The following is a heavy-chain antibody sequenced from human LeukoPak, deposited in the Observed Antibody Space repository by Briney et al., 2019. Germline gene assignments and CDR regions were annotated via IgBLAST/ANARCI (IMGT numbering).Heavy chain of an antibody. Sequence: GASVKVSCKASGYTFTSYGISWVRQAPGQGLEWMGWISAYNGNTNYAQKLQGRVTMTTDTSTSTAYMELRNLRSDDTAVYYCARVEDYYDSSGYYYGWGQGTLVTVSS. CDR3: ARVEDYYDSSGYYYG. J-gene: IGHJ4*02. CDR1: GYTFTSYG. V-gene: IGHV1-18*01. CDR2: ISAYNGNT. D-gene: IGHD3-22*01.